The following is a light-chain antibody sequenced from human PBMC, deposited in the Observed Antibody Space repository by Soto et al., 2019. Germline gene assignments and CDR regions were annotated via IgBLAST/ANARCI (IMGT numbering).Light chain of an antibody. Sequence: EIVLTQSPGTLSLSAGERATLSCRACQNIGTSLVWSQQTPGHCPLLLSAYTSPSATGDPVSVSGTGTGLDLTLTIIELEHEDSAVYYWHRYVSSPFTFGPGTKVDIK. CDR3: HRYVSSPFT. V-gene: IGKV3-20*01. CDR1: QNIGTS. CDR2: YTS. J-gene: IGKJ3*01.